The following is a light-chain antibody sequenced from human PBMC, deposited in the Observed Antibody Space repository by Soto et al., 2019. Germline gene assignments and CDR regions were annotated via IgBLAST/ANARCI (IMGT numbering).Light chain of an antibody. CDR1: SSDVGAYNS. CDR2: DVS. J-gene: IGLJ2*01. CDR3: QTWGTGIVV. V-gene: IGLV2-14*01. Sequence: QSALTQPASVSGSPGQSITISCTGTSSDVGAYNSVCWYQHNPGKAPKLMIHDVSIRPSGASNRFSGSKSGNTASLTISGLQAEDEADYYCQTWGTGIVVFGGGTKLTVL.